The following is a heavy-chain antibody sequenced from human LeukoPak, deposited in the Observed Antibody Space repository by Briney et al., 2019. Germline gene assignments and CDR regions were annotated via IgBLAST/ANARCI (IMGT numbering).Heavy chain of an antibody. D-gene: IGHD1-26*01. V-gene: IGHV1-2*02. CDR1: GYTSTGYY. Sequence: ASVKVSCKASGYTSTGYYMHWVRQAPGQGLEWMGWISPNSGGTNYAQKFQGRVTMTRDTSISTAYMELSRLRSDDTAVYYCARDLSGSYYPHYYFDYWGQGTLVTVSS. CDR3: ARDLSGSYYPHYYFDY. J-gene: IGHJ4*02. CDR2: ISPNSGGT.